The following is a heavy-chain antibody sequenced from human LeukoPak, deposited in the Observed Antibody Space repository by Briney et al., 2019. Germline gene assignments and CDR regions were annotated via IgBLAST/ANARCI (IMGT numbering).Heavy chain of an antibody. CDR2: IYTSGST. CDR3: ARDKGGFLYFGEYDP. V-gene: IGHV4-61*02. CDR1: GASISSGSHH. D-gene: IGHD3-10*01. Sequence: SQTLSLTCTVSGASISSGSHHWSWIRQPAGKGLEWIGRIYTSGSTNYNPSLKSLVSISVDMSKNQFSLKLSSVTAADTAVYYCARDKGGFLYFGEYDPWGQGTLVTVSS. J-gene: IGHJ5*02.